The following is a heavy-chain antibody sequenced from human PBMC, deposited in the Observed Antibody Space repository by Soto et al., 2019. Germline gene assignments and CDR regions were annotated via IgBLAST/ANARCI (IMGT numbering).Heavy chain of an antibody. CDR1: GYTVTGYY. Sequence: ASVKVSCKASGYTVTGYYMHWVRQAPGQGLEWMGWINPNSGGTNYAQKFQGWVTMTRDTSISTAYMELSRLRSDDTAVYYCARDLIYDLVTYGMDVWGQGTTVTVSS. J-gene: IGHJ6*02. D-gene: IGHD2-21*02. CDR3: ARDLIYDLVTYGMDV. V-gene: IGHV1-2*04. CDR2: INPNSGGT.